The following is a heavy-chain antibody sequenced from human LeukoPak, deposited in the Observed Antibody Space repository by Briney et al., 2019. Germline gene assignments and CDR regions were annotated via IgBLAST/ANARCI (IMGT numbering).Heavy chain of an antibody. D-gene: IGHD2-2*01. CDR1: GGTFSSYA. V-gene: IGHV1-69*13. CDR2: IIPIFGTA. CDR3: ATWGYCSSTSCYGKWFDP. J-gene: IGHJ5*02. Sequence: ASVNVSCKASGGTFSSYAISWVRQAPGQGLEWMGGIIPIFGTANYAQKFQGRVTITADESTSTAYMELSSLRSEDTAVYYCATWGYCSSTSCYGKWFDPWGQGTLVTVSS.